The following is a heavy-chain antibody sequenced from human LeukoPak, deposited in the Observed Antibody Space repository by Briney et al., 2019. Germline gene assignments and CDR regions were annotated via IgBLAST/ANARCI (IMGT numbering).Heavy chain of an antibody. Sequence: ASVKVSCKASGYTFTGYYMHWVRQAPGQGLEWMGWISAYNGNTNYAQKLQGRVTMTTDTSTSTAYMELRSLRSDDTAVYYCARGAYSSGYSSYLYWGQGTLVTVSS. D-gene: IGHD3-22*01. J-gene: IGHJ4*02. CDR2: ISAYNGNT. CDR3: ARGAYSSGYSSYLY. V-gene: IGHV1-18*04. CDR1: GYTFTGYY.